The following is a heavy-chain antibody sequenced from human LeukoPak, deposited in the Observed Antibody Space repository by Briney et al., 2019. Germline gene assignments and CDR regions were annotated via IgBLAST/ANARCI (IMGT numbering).Heavy chain of an antibody. CDR3: WKDIPAAGADGN. CDR1: GFTVSSNY. Sequence: PGGSLRLSCAASGFTVSSNYMGSVRQAPGKGLEWVSVIYSGGSTYYADSVKGRFTISRDNSKNTLYLQMNSLRAEDTAVYYCWKDIPAAGADGNCGEGTLVTVSS. D-gene: IGHD6-13*01. J-gene: IGHJ4*02. CDR2: IYSGGST. V-gene: IGHV3-66*01.